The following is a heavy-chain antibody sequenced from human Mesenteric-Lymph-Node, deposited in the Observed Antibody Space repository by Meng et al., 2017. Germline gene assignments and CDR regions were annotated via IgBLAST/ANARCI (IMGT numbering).Heavy chain of an antibody. V-gene: IGHV3-33*08. J-gene: IGHJ4*02. D-gene: IGHD6-13*01. CDR3: ARDRHSSSWDSYFDY. Sequence: GESLKISCAASGFTFSNAWMSWVRQAPGKGLEWVAVIWYDGSNKYYADSVKGRFTISRDNSKNTLYLQMNSLRAEDTAVYYCARDRHSSSWDSYFDYWGQGTLVTVSS. CDR2: IWYDGSNK. CDR1: GFTFSNAW.